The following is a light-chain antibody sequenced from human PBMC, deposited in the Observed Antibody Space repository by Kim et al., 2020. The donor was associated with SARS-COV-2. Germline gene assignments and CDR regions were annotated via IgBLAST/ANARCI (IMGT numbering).Light chain of an antibody. Sequence: EIVLTQSPATLSLSPGDRVTLSCRASQSVNNYLAWYQRKPGQVPRLLIYEASYRATGVPVRFSGSGSGTDFTLTISSLEPEDFAVYFCQQRSDWPITFGQGTRLEIK. V-gene: IGKV3-11*01. CDR2: EAS. J-gene: IGKJ5*01. CDR3: QQRSDWPIT. CDR1: QSVNNY.